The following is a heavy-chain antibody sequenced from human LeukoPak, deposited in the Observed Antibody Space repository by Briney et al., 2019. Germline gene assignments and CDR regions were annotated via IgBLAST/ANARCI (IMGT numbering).Heavy chain of an antibody. CDR1: GGSISSYY. CDR2: IYTSGST. V-gene: IGHV4-4*07. CDR3: ARDAPGWFGELSSGYFDY. D-gene: IGHD3-10*01. J-gene: IGHJ4*02. Sequence: SETLSLTCTVSGGSISSYYWSWIRQPAGKGLEWIGRIYTSGSTNYNPPLKSRVTMSVDTSKNQFSLKLSSVTATDTAVYYCARDAPGWFGELSSGYFDYWGQGTLVTVSS.